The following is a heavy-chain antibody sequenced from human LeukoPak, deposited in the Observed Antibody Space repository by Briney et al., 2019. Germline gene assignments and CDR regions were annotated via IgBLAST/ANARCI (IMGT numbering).Heavy chain of an antibody. V-gene: IGHV4-61*01. Sequence: PSETLSLTCTVSGGSISSTSWYWSWIRQPPGKGLEWIGYIYYSGSTNYNPSLKSRVTISVDTSKNQFSLKLSSVTAADTAVYYCARDGQVGLDYWGQGTLVTVSS. CDR1: GGSISSTSWY. CDR3: ARDGQVGLDY. J-gene: IGHJ4*02. CDR2: IYYSGST.